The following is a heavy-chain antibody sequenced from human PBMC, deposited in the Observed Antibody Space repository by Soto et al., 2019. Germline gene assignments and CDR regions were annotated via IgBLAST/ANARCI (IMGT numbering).Heavy chain of an antibody. D-gene: IGHD2-2*02. CDR3: ARVVVPAAISYYYYMDV. CDR2: IYYSGST. J-gene: IGHJ6*03. Sequence: PSETLSLTCTVSGGSISSYYWSWIRQPPGKGLEWIGYIYYSGSTNYNPSLKSRVTISVDTSKNQFSLKLSSVTAADTAVYYCARVVVPAAISYYYYMDVWGKGTTVTVSS. V-gene: IGHV4-59*01. CDR1: GGSISSYY.